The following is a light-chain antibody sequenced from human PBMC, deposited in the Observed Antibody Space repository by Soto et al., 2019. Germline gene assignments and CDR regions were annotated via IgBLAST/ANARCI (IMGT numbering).Light chain of an antibody. CDR1: QSVSSN. J-gene: IGKJ5*01. V-gene: IGKV3-15*01. CDR3: QQYNNWPPENT. CDR2: GAS. Sequence: EIVLTQSPGTLSLSPGERATLSCRASQSVSSNLAWYQQKPGQAPRLLIYGASTRATGIPARFSGSGSGTEFTLTISSLQSEDFAVYYCQQYNNWPPENTFGQGTRLEIK.